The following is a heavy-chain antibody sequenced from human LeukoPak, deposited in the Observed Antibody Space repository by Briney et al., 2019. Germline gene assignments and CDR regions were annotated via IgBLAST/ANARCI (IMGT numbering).Heavy chain of an antibody. CDR2: ISSSSSYI. Sequence: GGSLRLSCAASGFTFSSYCMNWVRQAPGKGLVWVSSISSSSSYIYYAHSVKGRFTISRDNAKNSLYLQMNSLRAEDTAVYYCAREGCGYWWDPFDYWGQGTLVTVSS. V-gene: IGHV3-21*01. CDR3: AREGCGYWWDPFDY. CDR1: GFTFSSYC. D-gene: IGHD2-8*02. J-gene: IGHJ4*02.